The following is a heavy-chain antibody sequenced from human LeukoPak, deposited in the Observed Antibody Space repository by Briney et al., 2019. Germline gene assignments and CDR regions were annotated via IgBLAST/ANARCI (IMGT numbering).Heavy chain of an antibody. D-gene: IGHD3-16*02. J-gene: IGHJ4*02. CDR2: ISGSGSST. CDR1: GFTFSTYA. Sequence: GGSLRLSCAASGFTFSTYAMSWVRQAPGKGLEWVSSISGSGSSTSYADSVKGPFTISRDNSKNTLDLQMNSLRAEDTAIYYCAKGSLRLGELSSWTLDYWGQGTLVTVSS. CDR3: AKGSLRLGELSSWTLDY. V-gene: IGHV3-23*01.